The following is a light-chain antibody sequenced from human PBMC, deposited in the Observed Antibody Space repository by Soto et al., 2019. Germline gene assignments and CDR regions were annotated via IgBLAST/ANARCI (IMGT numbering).Light chain of an antibody. CDR1: QTISSW. CDR2: KAS. Sequence: DIQMTQSPSTLSGSVGDRVTITCRASQTISSWLGWYQQKPRKAPKLLIYKASTSKSGVPSRYSGGGSRTEFTLTISSLQPDDSATYYCQHYNSYSEAFGQGTKVELK. V-gene: IGKV1-5*03. J-gene: IGKJ1*01. CDR3: QHYNSYSEA.